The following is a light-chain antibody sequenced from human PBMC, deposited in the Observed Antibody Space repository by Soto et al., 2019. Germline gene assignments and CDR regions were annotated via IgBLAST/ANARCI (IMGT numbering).Light chain of an antibody. J-gene: IGKJ2*01. CDR2: GAS. CDR1: QSVSSN. Sequence: EIVMTQSPATLSVSPGERVTLSCRAGQSVSSNLAWYQHKPGQAPRLLIYGASTWATGIPARFSGSGSGTEFTLTISSLQSEDFAVYYCQQYYNWPYTFGQGTKLEIK. V-gene: IGKV3-15*01. CDR3: QQYYNWPYT.